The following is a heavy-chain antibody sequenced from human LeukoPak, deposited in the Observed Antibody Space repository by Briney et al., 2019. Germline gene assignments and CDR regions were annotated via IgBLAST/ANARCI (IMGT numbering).Heavy chain of an antibody. CDR1: GYTFTGYY. J-gene: IGHJ4*02. Sequence: ASVKVSCKASGYTFTGYYMHWVRQAPGQGLEWMGWINPNSGDTNYAQKFQGRVTMTRDTSISTAYMELSRLISGDTAVYYCASGPTSGYYYGGYWGQGTLVTVSS. D-gene: IGHD3-22*01. CDR3: ASGPTSGYYYGGY. V-gene: IGHV1-2*02. CDR2: INPNSGDT.